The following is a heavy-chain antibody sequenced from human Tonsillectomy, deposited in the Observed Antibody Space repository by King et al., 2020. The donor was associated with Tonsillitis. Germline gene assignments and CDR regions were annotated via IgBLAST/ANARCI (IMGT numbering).Heavy chain of an antibody. J-gene: IGHJ4*02. CDR3: TRRSSL. V-gene: IGHV3-15*01. Sequence: QLVQSGGGLVKPGGSLRLSCAPSGFTFSDAWMSWVRQPPGKGLEWVGRIKTKDQGGVIDYATDLEGRFSISRDDSKNTLYLQMKNLQPEDTAGYYCTRRSSLGGRGTLVTVSS. D-gene: IGHD6-13*01. CDR2: IKTKDQGGVI. CDR1: GFTFSDAW.